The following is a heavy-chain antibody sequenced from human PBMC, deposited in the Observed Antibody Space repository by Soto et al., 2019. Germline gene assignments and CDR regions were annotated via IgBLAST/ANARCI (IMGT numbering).Heavy chain of an antibody. CDR1: GFTFSSYS. Sequence: GGSLRLSCAASGFTFSSYSMNWVRQAPGKGLEWVSSISSSSSYIYYADSVKGRFTISRDNAKNSLYLQMNSLRAEDTAVYYCARVREIIVGATPDFDYWGQGTLVTVSS. V-gene: IGHV3-21*01. D-gene: IGHD1-26*01. CDR2: ISSSSSYI. J-gene: IGHJ4*02. CDR3: ARVREIIVGATPDFDY.